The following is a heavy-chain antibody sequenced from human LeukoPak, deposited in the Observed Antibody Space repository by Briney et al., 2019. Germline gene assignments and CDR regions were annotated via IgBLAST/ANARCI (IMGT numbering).Heavy chain of an antibody. Sequence: ASVKVSCKASGGTFSSYAISWVRQAPGQGLEWMGGIIPIFGTANYAQKFQGRVTITTDESTSTAYMELSSLRSEDTAVYYCARMSVRGVIDGWAYPQHNAFDIWGQVTMVTVSS. CDR1: GGTFSSYA. CDR3: ARMSVRGVIDGWAYPQHNAFDI. V-gene: IGHV1-69*05. CDR2: IIPIFGTA. J-gene: IGHJ3*02. D-gene: IGHD3-10*01.